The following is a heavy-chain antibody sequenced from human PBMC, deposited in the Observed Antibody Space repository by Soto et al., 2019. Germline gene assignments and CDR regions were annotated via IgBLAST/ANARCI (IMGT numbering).Heavy chain of an antibody. V-gene: IGHV4-31*03. Sequence: QVQLQESGPGLVKPSQTLSLTCTVSGGSINSGGYYWSWIRQHPGKGLEWIGYIYNSGSTYYNPCIKVRVTIAVDTSKNQFSLKLSSVTAADTAVYCCARGITMVRGVIHTPYFDYWGQGTLVTVSS. J-gene: IGHJ4*02. CDR1: GGSINSGGYY. CDR2: IYNSGST. CDR3: ARGITMVRGVIHTPYFDY. D-gene: IGHD3-10*01.